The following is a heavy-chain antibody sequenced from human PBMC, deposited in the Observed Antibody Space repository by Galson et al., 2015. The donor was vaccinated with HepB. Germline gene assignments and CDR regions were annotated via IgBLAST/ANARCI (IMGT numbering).Heavy chain of an antibody. Sequence: SVKVSCKASGGTFSSYAISWVRQAPGQGLEWMGGIIPIFGTANYAQKFQGRVTITADKSTSTAYMELSSLRSEDTAVYYCAGVYCSSTSCYVEGWFDPWGQGTLVTVSS. J-gene: IGHJ5*02. CDR1: GGTFSSYA. CDR2: IIPIFGTA. V-gene: IGHV1-69*06. CDR3: AGVYCSSTSCYVEGWFDP. D-gene: IGHD2-2*01.